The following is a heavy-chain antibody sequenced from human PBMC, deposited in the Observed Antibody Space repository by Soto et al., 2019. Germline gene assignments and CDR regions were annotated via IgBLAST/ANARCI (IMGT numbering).Heavy chain of an antibody. J-gene: IGHJ6*02. D-gene: IGHD2-15*01. CDR3: ARDSPYSRYCSGGSCYSSYYYGMAV. CDR1: GFTVSSNY. CDR2: IYSGGST. Sequence: PGGSLRLSCAASGFTVSSNYMSWVRQAPGKGLEWVSVIYSGGSTYYADSVKGRLTISRDNSKNTLYLQMNSLRAEDTAVYYCARDSPYSRYCSGGSCYSSYYYGMAVCGQGTTGTVSS. V-gene: IGHV3-53*01.